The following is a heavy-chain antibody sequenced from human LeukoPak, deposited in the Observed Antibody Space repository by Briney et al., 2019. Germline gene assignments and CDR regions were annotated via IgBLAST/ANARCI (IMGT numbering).Heavy chain of an antibody. D-gene: IGHD6-13*01. V-gene: IGHV4-34*01. J-gene: IGHJ5*02. CDR2: INHSGST. CDR1: GGSFSGYY. Sequence: SETLSLTCAVYGGSFSGYYWSWIRQPPGKGLEWIGEINHSGSTNYNPSLKSRVTISVDTSKNQFSLKLSSVTAADTAVYYCARAYSSSWYFNWFDPWGQGTLVTVSS. CDR3: ARAYSSSWYFNWFDP.